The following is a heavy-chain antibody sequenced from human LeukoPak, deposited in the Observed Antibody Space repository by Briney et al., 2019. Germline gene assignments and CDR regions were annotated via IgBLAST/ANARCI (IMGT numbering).Heavy chain of an antibody. CDR2: INHSGST. J-gene: IGHJ6*02. D-gene: IGHD6-13*01. V-gene: IGHV4-34*01. CDR1: GGSFSGHY. Sequence: SETLSLTCAVYGGSFSGHYWSWTRQPPGKGLEWIGEINHSGSTNYDPSLKSRVTISVDTSKNQFSLKLSSVTAADTAVYYCARKRGLAAAGMYYYYGMDVWGQGTTVTVSS. CDR3: ARKRGLAAAGMYYYYGMDV.